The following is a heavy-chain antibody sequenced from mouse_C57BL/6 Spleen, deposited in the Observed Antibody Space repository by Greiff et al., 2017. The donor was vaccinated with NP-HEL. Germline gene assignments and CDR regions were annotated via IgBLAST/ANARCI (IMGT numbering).Heavy chain of an antibody. J-gene: IGHJ2*01. CDR1: GYSITSGYY. V-gene: IGHV3-6*01. CDR2: ISYDGSN. D-gene: IGHD2-1*01. Sequence: VQLKESGPGLVKPSQSLSLTCSVTGYSITSGYYWNWIRQFPGNKLEWMGYISYDGSNKYNPSLKNRISITRDTSKNQFFLKLNSVTTEDTATYYCAREDYGNFFDYWGQGTTLTVSS. CDR3: AREDYGNFFDY.